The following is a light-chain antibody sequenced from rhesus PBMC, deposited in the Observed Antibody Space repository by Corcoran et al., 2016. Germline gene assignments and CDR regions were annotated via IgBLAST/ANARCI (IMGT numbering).Light chain of an antibody. CDR1: QGISSW. Sequence: DIQMTQSPSSLSASVGDTVTITCRASQGISSWLAWNQQKPGKAPKLLSYKASSLQSGGPSRFSVSGSGTVFTLTLSRLQSEDFATYYCQPYSRRPLTFGGGTKVELK. J-gene: IGKJ4*01. V-gene: IGKV1-22*01. CDR3: QPYSRRPLT. CDR2: KAS.